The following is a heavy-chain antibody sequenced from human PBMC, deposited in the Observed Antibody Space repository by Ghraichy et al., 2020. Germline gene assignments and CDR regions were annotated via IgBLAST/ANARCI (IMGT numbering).Heavy chain of an antibody. CDR3: ARGRRTKYRYYYDSSGYNSDWYYGMDV. CDR2: INPSSGST. V-gene: IGHV1-46*02. Sequence: ASVKVSCKASGYILNNNYVHWVRQGPGQGLEWMGIINPSSGSTDYAQKFQGRVTMTRDTSTSTVSMEVSSLRSEDTAIYYCARGRRTKYRYYYDSSGYNSDWYYGMDVWGQGTTVTVSS. D-gene: IGHD3-22*01. J-gene: IGHJ6*02. CDR1: GYILNNNY.